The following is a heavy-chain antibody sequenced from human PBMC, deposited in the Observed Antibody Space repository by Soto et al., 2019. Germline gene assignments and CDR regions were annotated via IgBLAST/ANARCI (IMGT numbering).Heavy chain of an antibody. CDR2: IYYSGST. Sequence: PSETLSLTCTSSGCAISTYYWSWIRQPPGKGLEWIGYIYYSGSTNYNPSLKSRVTISVDTSKNQFSLKLSSVTAADTAVYYCARGLISGYYLYDAFDIWGQGTMVT. J-gene: IGHJ3*02. D-gene: IGHD3-22*01. CDR3: ARGLISGYYLYDAFDI. CDR1: GCAISTYY. V-gene: IGHV4-59*01.